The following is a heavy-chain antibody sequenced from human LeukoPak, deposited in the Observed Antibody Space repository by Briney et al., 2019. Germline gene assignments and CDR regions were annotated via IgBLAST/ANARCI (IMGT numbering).Heavy chain of an antibody. V-gene: IGHV4-4*07. Sequence: SETLSLICTVSGGSISSYYWSGTREPAGKGLEWIGRIYTSGSTNYNPSLKSRATMSVDTSKNQFSLKLSSVTAADTAVYYCARRGDYFDYRGQGTLVTVSS. CDR1: GGSISSYY. J-gene: IGHJ4*02. CDR3: ARRGDYFDY. D-gene: IGHD3-16*01. CDR2: IYTSGST.